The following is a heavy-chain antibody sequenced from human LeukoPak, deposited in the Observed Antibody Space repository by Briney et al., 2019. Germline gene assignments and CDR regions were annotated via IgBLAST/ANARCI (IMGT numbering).Heavy chain of an antibody. J-gene: IGHJ6*02. D-gene: IGHD3-3*01. CDR3: ARHIPVIWSSGYYYGMDV. Sequence: SETLSLTCTVSGGSISDYYWSWIRQPPGKGLEWIGYISYSGSTNYNPSLRSRVAISEDTSRNQFSLRLNSVTAADTAVYYCARHIPVIWSSGYYYGMDVWGQGTTVTVSS. V-gene: IGHV4-59*08. CDR2: ISYSGST. CDR1: GGSISDYY.